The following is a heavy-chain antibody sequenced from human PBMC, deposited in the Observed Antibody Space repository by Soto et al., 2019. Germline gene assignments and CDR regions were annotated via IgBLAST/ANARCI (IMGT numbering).Heavy chain of an antibody. D-gene: IGHD2-15*01. J-gene: IGHJ6*02. CDR3: ARDRGYCSGGSCYSGYYYGMDV. V-gene: IGHV4-31*03. CDR1: GGSISSGGYY. Sequence: QVQLQESGPGLVKPSQTLSLTCTVSGGSISSGGYYWSWIRQHPGKGLEWIGYIYYSGSTYYNPSLKSRVTISVDTSNNQFSLKLSSVTAADTAVYYCARDRGYCSGGSCYSGYYYGMDVWGQGTTVTVSS. CDR2: IYYSGST.